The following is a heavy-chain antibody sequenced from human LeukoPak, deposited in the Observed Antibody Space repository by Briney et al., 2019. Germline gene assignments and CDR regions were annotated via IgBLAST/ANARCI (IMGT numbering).Heavy chain of an antibody. V-gene: IGHV4-31*03. CDR2: IYYSGST. CDR1: GGSISSGGYY. Sequence: MASETLSLTCTVSGGSISSGGYYWSWIRQHPGKGLEWIGYIYYSGSTYYNPSLKSRVTISVDTSKNQFSLKLSSVTAADTAVYYCASSRFYYDSSGWTYGMGVWGQGTTVTVSS. J-gene: IGHJ6*02. CDR3: ASSRFYYDSSGWTYGMGV. D-gene: IGHD3-22*01.